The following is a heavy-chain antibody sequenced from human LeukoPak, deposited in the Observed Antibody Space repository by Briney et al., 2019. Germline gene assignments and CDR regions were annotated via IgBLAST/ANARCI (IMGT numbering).Heavy chain of an antibody. CDR1: GGFISSYY. D-gene: IGHD1-26*01. Sequence: SETLSLTRTVSGGFISSYYWSWIRQPAGKGLEWIGRIYTSGSTNYNPSLKSRVTMSVDTSKNQFSLKLSSVTAADTAVYYCARGLSGSYNNWFDPWGQGTLVTVSS. J-gene: IGHJ5*02. V-gene: IGHV4-4*07. CDR3: ARGLSGSYNNWFDP. CDR2: IYTSGST.